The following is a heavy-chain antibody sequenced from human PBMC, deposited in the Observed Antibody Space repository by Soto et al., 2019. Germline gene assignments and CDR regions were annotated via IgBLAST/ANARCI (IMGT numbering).Heavy chain of an antibody. Sequence: GGSLRLSCAAPGFTFSSYWMHWVRQAPGKGLVWVSRINPDGSATNYADSVKGRFTISRDNAKNTLYLQMNSLRAEDTAVFYCGRGGSDSPMAPGYWGQGTLVTVSS. CDR3: GRGGSDSPMAPGY. CDR2: INPDGSAT. D-gene: IGHD5-18*01. J-gene: IGHJ4*02. V-gene: IGHV3-74*01. CDR1: GFTFSSYW.